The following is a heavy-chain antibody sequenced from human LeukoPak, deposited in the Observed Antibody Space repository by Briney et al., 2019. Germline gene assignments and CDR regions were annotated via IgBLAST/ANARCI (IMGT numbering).Heavy chain of an antibody. J-gene: IGHJ4*02. CDR3: ARGSGSYSGAADY. CDR1: GSSFTGYY. CDR2: RNHRGSS. D-gene: IGHD6-19*01. Sequence: PSETLSLTCSVHGSSFTGYYWSWIRQPPGKGLEWIGERNHRGSSYFNPSFESRVTISLDMPRKQFSLNLTSVTAADTAFYYCARGSGSYSGAADYWGQGTLVTVSS. V-gene: IGHV4-34*01.